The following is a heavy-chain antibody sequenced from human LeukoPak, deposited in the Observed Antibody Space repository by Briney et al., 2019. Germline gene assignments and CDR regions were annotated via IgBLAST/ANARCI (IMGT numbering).Heavy chain of an antibody. CDR1: GFTASSNY. V-gene: IGHV3-66*03. CDR3: AKDQVYYDILTGYPHRYYYYYYMDV. J-gene: IGHJ6*03. CDR2: ISSSSYI. D-gene: IGHD3-9*01. Sequence: GGSLRLSCAASGFTASSNYMIWVRPAPGKGLEWVSFISSSSYIYYAYSVKGRFTISRDNSKNTLYLQMNSLRAEDTAVYYCAKDQVYYDILTGYPHRYYYYYYMDVWGKGTTVTISS.